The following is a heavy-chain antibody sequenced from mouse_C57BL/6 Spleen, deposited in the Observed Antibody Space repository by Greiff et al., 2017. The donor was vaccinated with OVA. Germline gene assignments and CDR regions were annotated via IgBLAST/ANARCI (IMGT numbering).Heavy chain of an antibody. V-gene: IGHV1-54*01. CDR1: GYAFTNYL. J-gene: IGHJ4*01. CDR3: ARYGSSYGAMDY. Sequence: QVQLQQSGAELVRPGPSVKVSCKASGYAFTNYLIEWVKQRPGQGLEWIGVINTGRGGTNYNAKFKGKATLTAYKSSSTAYMQLSSLTAEDSAVYFCARYGSSYGAMDYWGQGTSVTVSS. CDR2: INTGRGGT. D-gene: IGHD1-1*01.